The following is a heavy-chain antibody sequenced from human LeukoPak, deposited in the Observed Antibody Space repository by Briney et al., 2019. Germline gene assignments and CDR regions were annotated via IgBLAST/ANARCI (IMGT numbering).Heavy chain of an antibody. V-gene: IGHV4-31*03. D-gene: IGHD1-26*01. J-gene: IGHJ4*02. Sequence: SETLSLTCTVSGGSISSGGYYWSWIRQHPGKGLEWIGYIYYSGSTYYNPSLKSRVTISVDTSKNQCSLKLSSVTAADTAVYYCARGVVGAGDFDYWGQGTLVTVSS. CDR1: GGSISSGGYY. CDR2: IYYSGST. CDR3: ARGVVGAGDFDY.